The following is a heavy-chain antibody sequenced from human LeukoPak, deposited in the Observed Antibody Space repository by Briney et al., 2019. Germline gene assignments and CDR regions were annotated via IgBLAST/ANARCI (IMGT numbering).Heavy chain of an antibody. J-gene: IGHJ5*02. CDR1: GGSFSGYY. Sequence: SETLSLTCAVYGGSFSGYYWSWIRQPPGKGMEWIGEINHSGSTNYNPSLKSRVTISVDTSKNQFSLKLSPVTAADTAVYYCARGDQQPGAPWGQGTLVTVSS. D-gene: IGHD6-13*01. V-gene: IGHV4-34*01. CDR2: INHSGST. CDR3: ARGDQQPGAP.